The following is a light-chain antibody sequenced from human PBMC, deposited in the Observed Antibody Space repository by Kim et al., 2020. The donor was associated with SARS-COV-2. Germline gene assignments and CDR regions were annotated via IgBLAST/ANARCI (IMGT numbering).Light chain of an antibody. CDR3: NSRDSSGNHHVV. CDR2: GKN. CDR1: TLRSYY. Sequence: GQTVRITCRGDTLRSYYASWYQQKPGQAPVLVIYGKNNRPTGIPDRFSGSSSGNTASLTITGAQAEDEADYYCNSRDSSGNHHVVFGGGTQLTVL. V-gene: IGLV3-19*01. J-gene: IGLJ2*01.